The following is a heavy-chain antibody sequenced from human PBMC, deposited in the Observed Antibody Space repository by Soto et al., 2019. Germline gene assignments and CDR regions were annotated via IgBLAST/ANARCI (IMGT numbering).Heavy chain of an antibody. V-gene: IGHV1-2*04. Sequence: ASVKVSCKASGYTFTGYYMHWVRQAPGQGLEWMGWINPNSGGTNYAQKFQGWVTMTRDTSISTAYMELSRLRSDDTAVYYCARVPYYYDSSGYYPQFDSWGQGTLVTVSS. CDR1: GYTFTGYY. D-gene: IGHD3-22*01. J-gene: IGHJ4*02. CDR2: INPNSGGT. CDR3: ARVPYYYDSSGYYPQFDS.